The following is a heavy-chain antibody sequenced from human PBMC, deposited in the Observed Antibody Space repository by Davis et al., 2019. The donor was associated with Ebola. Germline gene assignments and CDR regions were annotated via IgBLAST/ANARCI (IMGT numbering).Heavy chain of an antibody. V-gene: IGHV5-51*01. CDR1: GNSFSSHW. CDR3: ATLRRTITGMDDGFDI. J-gene: IGHJ3*02. Sequence: GESLTISCQDSGNSFSSHWIGRVRQMPGKGLEWMGIIFIGDSDTRYRPSFRGQVTISADKSFKTAFLQWSSLKASDTARYYCATLRRTITGMDDGFDIWGQGTMVTVSS. D-gene: IGHD1-20*01. CDR2: IFIGDSDT.